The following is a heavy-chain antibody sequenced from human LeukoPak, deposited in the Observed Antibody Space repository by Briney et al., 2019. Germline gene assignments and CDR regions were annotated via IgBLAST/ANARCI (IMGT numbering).Heavy chain of an antibody. CDR2: IFYTGSS. V-gene: IGHV4-34*12. CDR1: GGSFSGYY. CDR3: ARDGYNTPGY. J-gene: IGHJ4*02. Sequence: SETLSLTCAVYGGSFSGYYWGWIRQPPGKGLEWIGSIFYTGSSYYNPSLKSRVTLSVDTSKDQFSLKLSSVTAADTAVYYCARDGYNTPGYWGQGTLVTVSS. D-gene: IGHD5-24*01.